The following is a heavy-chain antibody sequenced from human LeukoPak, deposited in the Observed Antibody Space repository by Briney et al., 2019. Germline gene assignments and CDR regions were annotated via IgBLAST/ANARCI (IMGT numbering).Heavy chain of an antibody. CDR2: IYSGGST. V-gene: IGHV3-66*02. D-gene: IGHD2-2*02. J-gene: IGHJ3*02. CDR3: ARELGYCSSTSCHSEAIRAFDI. CDR1: GFTVSSNY. Sequence: PGGSLRLSCAASGFTVSSNYMSWVRQAPGKGLEWVSVIYSGGSTYYADSVKGRFTISRDNSKKTLYLQMNSLRAEDTAVYYCARELGYCSSTSCHSEAIRAFDIWGQGTMVTVSS.